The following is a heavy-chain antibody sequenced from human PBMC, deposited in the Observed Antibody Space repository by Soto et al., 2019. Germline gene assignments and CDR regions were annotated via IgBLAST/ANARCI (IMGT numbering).Heavy chain of an antibody. J-gene: IGHJ4*02. CDR3: ARGREFDY. V-gene: IGHV4-4*07. CDR1: GGSISSYY. Sequence: SLTCTVSGGSISSYYWSWIRQPAGKGLEWIGRIYTSGSTYYNPSLKSRVTISIDVSKNQFSLSLRSLTAADTAVYYCARGREFDYWSQGTLVTVSS. CDR2: IYTSGST.